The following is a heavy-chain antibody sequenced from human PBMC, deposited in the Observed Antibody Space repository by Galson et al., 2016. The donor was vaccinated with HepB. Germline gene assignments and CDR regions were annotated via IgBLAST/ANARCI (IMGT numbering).Heavy chain of an antibody. V-gene: IGHV3-53*01. J-gene: IGHJ4*02. D-gene: IGHD1-7*01. CDR1: GFTVSNNY. Sequence: SLRLSCAVSGFTVSNNYMSWVRQAPGKGLEWVSLVYSVGSTYYAASVKGRFTISRDNSKNTLYLQMNSLRAEDTAVYYCARDEISGTTGDYWGQGTLVTVSS. CDR3: ARDEISGTTGDY. CDR2: VYSVGST.